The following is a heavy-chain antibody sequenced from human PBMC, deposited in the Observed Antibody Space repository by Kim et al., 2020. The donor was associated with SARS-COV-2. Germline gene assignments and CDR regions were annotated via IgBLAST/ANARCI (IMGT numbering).Heavy chain of an antibody. J-gene: IGHJ3*02. Sequence: KGRFTISRDNAKNSLYLQMNSLRAEDTAVYYCARERYCSSTSCYNDAFDIWGQGTMVTVSS. CDR3: ARERYCSSTSCYNDAFDI. D-gene: IGHD2-2*01. V-gene: IGHV3-11*06.